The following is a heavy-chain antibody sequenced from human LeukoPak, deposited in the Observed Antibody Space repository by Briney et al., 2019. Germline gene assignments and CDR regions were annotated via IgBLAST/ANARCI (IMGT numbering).Heavy chain of an antibody. V-gene: IGHV3-53*01. CDR1: GFTVSSNY. J-gene: IGHJ6*03. CDR3: ARVWRSSGYYYYYYMDV. D-gene: IGHD3-22*01. CDR2: IYSGGST. Sequence: GGSLRLSCAASGFTVSSNYVSWVRQAPGKGLERVSVIYSGGSTYYADSVKGRFTISRDNSKNTLYLQMNSLRAEDTAVYYCARVWRSSGYYYYYYMDVWGKGTTVTISS.